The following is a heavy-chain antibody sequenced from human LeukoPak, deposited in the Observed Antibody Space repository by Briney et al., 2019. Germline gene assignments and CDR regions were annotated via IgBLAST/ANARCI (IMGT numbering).Heavy chain of an antibody. Sequence: GGSLRLSCVASGFTFSNCAMSWVRQVPGTGLEWVSSIYTSGGSTYYADSVSGRFAISRDNSKNTVYLQLNSLRAEDTAIYYCAKQLGYCRGGSCYFEYWGQGALVTVSS. V-gene: IGHV3-23*01. CDR3: AKQLGYCRGGSCYFEY. D-gene: IGHD2-15*01. CDR2: IYTSGGST. CDR1: GFTFSNCA. J-gene: IGHJ4*02.